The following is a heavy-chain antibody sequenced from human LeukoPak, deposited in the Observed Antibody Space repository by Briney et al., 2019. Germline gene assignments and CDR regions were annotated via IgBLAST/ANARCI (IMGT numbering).Heavy chain of an antibody. J-gene: IGHJ4*02. D-gene: IGHD5-12*01. CDR3: AIQTACLRLAYPADY. CDR2: MNPNSGNT. Sequence: ASVKVSCKASGYTFTSYDINWVRQATGQGLEWMGWMNPNSGNTGYAQKFQGRVTMTRNTSISTAYMELSNLRSEDTAVYYCAIQTACLRLAYPADYWGQGTLVTVSS. CDR1: GYTFTSYD. V-gene: IGHV1-8*01.